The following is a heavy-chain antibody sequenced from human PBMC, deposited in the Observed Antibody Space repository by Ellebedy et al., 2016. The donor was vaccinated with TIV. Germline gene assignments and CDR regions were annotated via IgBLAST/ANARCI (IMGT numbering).Heavy chain of an antibody. J-gene: IGHJ3*02. CDR2: INQDGGQK. Sequence: GESLKISCAASGFSFRSYWMSWVRQAPGEGLEWVANINQDGGQKYYVDSVKGRFTTSRDNVKNSLYLQVNSLRAEDTAVYYCATDGSYGDYLSPQHAFTIWGQGTMVTVSS. D-gene: IGHD4-17*01. V-gene: IGHV3-7*01. CDR3: ATDGSYGDYLSPQHAFTI. CDR1: GFSFRSYW.